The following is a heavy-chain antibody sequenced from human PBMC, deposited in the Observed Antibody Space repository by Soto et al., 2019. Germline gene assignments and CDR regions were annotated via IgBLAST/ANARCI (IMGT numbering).Heavy chain of an antibody. CDR1: GGSISSGDYY. D-gene: IGHD3-22*01. Sequence: SETLSLTCTVSGGSISSGDYYWSWIRQPPGKGLEWIGYIYYSGSTYYNPSLTSRVTISVDTSKNQFSLKLSSVTAADTAVYYCVRAKGAQDYYDSSGYYPLTNCYYYGMDVWGQGTTVTV. V-gene: IGHV4-30-4*01. CDR2: IYYSGST. J-gene: IGHJ6*02. CDR3: VRAKGAQDYYDSSGYYPLTNCYYYGMDV.